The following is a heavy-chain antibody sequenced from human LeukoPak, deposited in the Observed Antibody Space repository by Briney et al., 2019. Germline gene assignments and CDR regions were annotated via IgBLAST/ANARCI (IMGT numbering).Heavy chain of an antibody. CDR3: ARVGDYYDSRDYPTDVFDI. D-gene: IGHD3-22*01. J-gene: IGHJ3*02. CDR2: IRNRVKSYTT. V-gene: IGHV3-72*01. CDR1: GFTFSDHY. Sequence: GGSLRLSCAASGFTFSDHYMDWVRPAPGKGLEWVGRIRNRVKSYTTQYAPSVKDRITISRDDSRNLVYLQMNCLKIEDTAVYFCARVGDYYDSRDYPTDVFDIWGQGTMVTVSS.